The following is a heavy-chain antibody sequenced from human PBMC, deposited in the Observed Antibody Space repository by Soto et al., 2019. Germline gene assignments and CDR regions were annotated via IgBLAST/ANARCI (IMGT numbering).Heavy chain of an antibody. CDR3: TRVEVIVGSL. J-gene: IGHJ4*02. CDR1: GFTFSGSA. V-gene: IGHV3-73*02. D-gene: IGHD2-21*01. CDR2: IRSRPNNYAT. Sequence: EVQLVESGGGLVQPGGSLKLSCAASGFTFSGSAIHWVRQASGKGLAWVGRIRSRPNNYATAYAASVKGRFTISRDDSKNTAYLQMNSLKTEDTAVYYCTRVEVIVGSLWGQGTLVTVSS.